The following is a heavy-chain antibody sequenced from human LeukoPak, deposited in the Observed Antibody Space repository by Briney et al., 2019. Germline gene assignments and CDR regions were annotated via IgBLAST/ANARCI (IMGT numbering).Heavy chain of an antibody. CDR1: GGSFSGYY. V-gene: IGHV4-34*01. D-gene: IGHD3-10*01. Sequence: SETLSLTCAVYGGSFSGYYWSWIRQPPGKGLEWIGEINHSGSTNYNPSLKSRVTISVDTSKNQFSLKLSSVTAADTAVCYCAREPYYYGSGSLWFWGQGTLVTVSS. J-gene: IGHJ4*02. CDR2: INHSGST. CDR3: AREPYYYGSGSLWF.